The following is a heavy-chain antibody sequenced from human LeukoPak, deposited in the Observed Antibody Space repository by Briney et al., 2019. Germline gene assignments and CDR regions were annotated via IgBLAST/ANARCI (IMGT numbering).Heavy chain of an antibody. D-gene: IGHD6-19*01. CDR3: AKVKVGAVADTGTYDY. CDR1: GFTFSSYA. Sequence: GGSLRLSCAASGFTFSSYAMSWVRQAPGKGLEWVSGVSGSGISTYYADSVKGRFTISRDNSKNTLYLQMNSLRAEDTAVYFCAKVKVGAVADTGTYDYWGLGTLVIVSS. J-gene: IGHJ4*02. V-gene: IGHV3-23*01. CDR2: VSGSGIST.